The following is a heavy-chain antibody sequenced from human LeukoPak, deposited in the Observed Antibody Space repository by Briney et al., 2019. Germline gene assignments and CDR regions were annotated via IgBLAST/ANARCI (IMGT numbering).Heavy chain of an antibody. J-gene: IGHJ4*02. D-gene: IGHD5-24*01. V-gene: IGHV3-9*01. CDR3: VRDYQHGYTCGYFDY. CDR1: GFPFDDYA. CDR2: ISWNSGHI. Sequence: GGSLRLSCAASGFPFDDYAMHWVRQAPGKGLEWVSVISWNSGHIVYADSVKGRFTMSRDNAKNSLYLQMNSLRAEDTALYHCVRDYQHGYTCGYFDYWGRGTLVSVSS.